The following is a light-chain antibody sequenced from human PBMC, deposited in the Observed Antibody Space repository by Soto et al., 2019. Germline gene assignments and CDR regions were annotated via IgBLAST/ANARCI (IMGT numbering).Light chain of an antibody. J-gene: IGKJ3*01. CDR1: QSVSTN. Sequence: EIVMTQSPGTLSVSPGERATLSCSSSQSVSTNLAWYQQKPGQAPRLLIYGASSRATGIPARFSGSGSGTEFTLTISSLQSEDFAVYYCQQYNSWFTFGPGTKVDIK. CDR2: GAS. V-gene: IGKV3-15*01. CDR3: QQYNSWFT.